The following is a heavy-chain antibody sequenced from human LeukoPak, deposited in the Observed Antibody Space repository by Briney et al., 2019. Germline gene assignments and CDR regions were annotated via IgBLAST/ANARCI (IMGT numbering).Heavy chain of an antibody. CDR2: INHSGST. D-gene: IGHD2-2*01. CDR1: GGSFSGYY. J-gene: IGHJ4*02. CDR3: ASSAIVVVPVKYGGSYFDY. V-gene: IGHV4-34*01. Sequence: SETLSLTCAVYGGSFSGYYWSWIRQPPGKGLEWIGEINHSGSTNYNPSLKSRVTISVDTSKNQFSLKLSSVTAADTAVYYRASSAIVVVPVKYGGSYFDYWGQGTLVTVSS.